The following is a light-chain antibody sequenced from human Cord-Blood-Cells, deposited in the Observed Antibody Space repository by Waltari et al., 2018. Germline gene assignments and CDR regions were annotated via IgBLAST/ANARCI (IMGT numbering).Light chain of an antibody. CDR2: GAS. V-gene: IGKV3-15*01. CDR1: QSVSSN. Sequence: EIVMTQSPATLSVSPGERAPLSCRASQSVSSNLAWYQQKPGQAPRLLIYGASTRATGIPARFSGIGSGTEFTLTISSLQSEDFAVYYCQQYNNWPRTFGQGTKVEIK. CDR3: QQYNNWPRT. J-gene: IGKJ1*01.